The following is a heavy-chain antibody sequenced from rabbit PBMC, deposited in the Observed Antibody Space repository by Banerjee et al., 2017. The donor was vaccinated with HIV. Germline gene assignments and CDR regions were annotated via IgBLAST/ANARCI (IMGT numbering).Heavy chain of an antibody. D-gene: IGHD7-1*01. CDR3: AREDVDYAGYGDGNFNL. Sequence: QSLEESGGDLVKPGASLTLTCTASGFDLSNYYYIYWVRQAPGKGLEWIACIYVGTSGSTYYASWAKGRFTISKTSSTTVTLQMTSLTAADTATYFCAREDVDYAGYGDGNFNLWGQGTLVTVS. CDR2: IYVGTSGST. J-gene: IGHJ4*01. V-gene: IGHV1S40*01. CDR1: GFDLSNYYY.